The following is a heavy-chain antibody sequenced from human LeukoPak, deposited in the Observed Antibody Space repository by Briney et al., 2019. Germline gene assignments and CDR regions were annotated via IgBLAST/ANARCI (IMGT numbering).Heavy chain of an antibody. J-gene: IGHJ3*02. V-gene: IGHV3-33*01. CDR3: ARDIGAARAAGAFDI. CDR1: GFTFSSYG. CDR2: IWYDGSNK. D-gene: IGHD6-6*01. Sequence: GGSLRLSCAASGFTFSSYGMHWVRQAPGKGLEWVAVIWYDGSNKYYADSVKGRFTISRDNSENTLYLQMNSLRAEDTAVYYCARDIGAARAAGAFDIWGQGTMVTVSS.